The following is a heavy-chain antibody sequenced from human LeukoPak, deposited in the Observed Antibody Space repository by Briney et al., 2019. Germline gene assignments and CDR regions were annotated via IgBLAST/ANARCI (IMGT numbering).Heavy chain of an antibody. J-gene: IGHJ4*02. D-gene: IGHD3-10*01. CDR2: IFYSGRT. CDR3: ARARGSGSYPFYFDY. V-gene: IGHV4-39*07. CDR1: CGSISSSSYY. Sequence: PSETVSLTCTVSCGSISSSSYYCGWIRQPPGEGLEWIGTIFYSGRTYYNPSLKSRVTISLDTSKNQFSLKLSSVTAADTAVYYCARARGSGSYPFYFDYWGQGTLVTVSS.